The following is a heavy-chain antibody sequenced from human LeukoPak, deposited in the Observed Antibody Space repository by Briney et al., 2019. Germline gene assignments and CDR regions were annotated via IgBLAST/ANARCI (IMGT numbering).Heavy chain of an antibody. CDR2: IYYSGSGST. Sequence: SETLSLTCTVSGGSISPYYWSWIRQPPGKGLEWIGYIYYSGSGSTNHNPSLKSRVTISVDTSKNQFSLKLSSVTAADTAVYYCARKQDDAFDIWGQGTMVTVSS. CDR1: GGSISPYY. D-gene: IGHD6-13*01. V-gene: IGHV4-59*12. CDR3: ARKQDDAFDI. J-gene: IGHJ3*02.